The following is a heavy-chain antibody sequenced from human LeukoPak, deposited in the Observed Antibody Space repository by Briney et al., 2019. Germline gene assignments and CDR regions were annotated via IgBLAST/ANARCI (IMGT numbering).Heavy chain of an antibody. CDR2: TYYRSKWYN. CDR1: GDSVSSNSAA. J-gene: IGHJ4*02. V-gene: IGHV6-1*01. Sequence: SRTLSLTCAISGDSVSSNSAAWNWIRQSPSRGLEWLGRTYYRSKWYNDYAVPVKSRITINPDTSKNQFSLQLNSVTPEDTAVYYCARGIAMVRGVVYFDYWGQGTLVTVSS. CDR3: ARGIAMVRGVVYFDY. D-gene: IGHD3-10*01.